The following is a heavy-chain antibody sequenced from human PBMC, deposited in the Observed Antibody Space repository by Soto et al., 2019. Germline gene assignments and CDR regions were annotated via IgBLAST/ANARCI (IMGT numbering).Heavy chain of an antibody. CDR1: GGTFSSYA. V-gene: IGHV1-69*13. CDR2: IIPIFGTA. Sequence: SVKVSCKASGGTFSSYAISWVRQAPGQGLEWMGGIIPIFGTANYAQKFQGRVTITADDSTSTAYMELSSLRSEDTAVYYCAWLRYSSSWPNAFDIWGQGTMVTVSS. J-gene: IGHJ3*02. D-gene: IGHD6-13*01. CDR3: AWLRYSSSWPNAFDI.